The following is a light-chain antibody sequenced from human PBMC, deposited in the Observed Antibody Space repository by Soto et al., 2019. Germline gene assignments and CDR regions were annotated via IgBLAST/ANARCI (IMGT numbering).Light chain of an antibody. CDR3: QSYDSSLSGVV. CDR2: GNS. J-gene: IGLJ2*01. Sequence: QSVLTQPPSVSGAPGQRVTISCTGSSSNLGAGYDVHWYPQLPGTAPKLLIYGNSNRPSGVPDRFSGSKSGTSASLAITGLQAEDEADYYCQSYDSSLSGVVFGGGTKLTVL. V-gene: IGLV1-40*01. CDR1: SSNLGAGYD.